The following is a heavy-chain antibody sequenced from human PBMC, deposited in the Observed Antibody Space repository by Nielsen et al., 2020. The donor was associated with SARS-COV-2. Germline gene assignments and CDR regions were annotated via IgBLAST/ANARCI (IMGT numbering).Heavy chain of an antibody. Sequence: GESLKISCKGSGYSFTSYWIGWVRQMPGKGLEWMGIIYPGDSDTRYSPSFQGQVTISADKSISTAYLQWSSLKASDTAMYYCARFTGSSGWYGWFDPWGQGTLVTVSS. CDR1: GYSFTSYW. V-gene: IGHV5-51*01. CDR2: IYPGDSDT. CDR3: ARFTGSSGWYGWFDP. D-gene: IGHD6-19*01. J-gene: IGHJ5*02.